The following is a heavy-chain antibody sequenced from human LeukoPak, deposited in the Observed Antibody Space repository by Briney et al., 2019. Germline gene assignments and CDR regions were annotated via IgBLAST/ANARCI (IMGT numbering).Heavy chain of an antibody. CDR1: GFTFSSYW. J-gene: IGHJ6*02. CDR2: IKQDGSEK. V-gene: IGHV3-7*01. CDR3: ARFGVVPKYYYYYGMDV. D-gene: IGHD2-2*01. Sequence: GGSLRLSCAASGFTFSSYWMSWVRQAPGKGLEWVANIKQDGSEKYYVDSVKGRFTISRDNAKNSLYLQMNSLRAEDTAVYYCARFGVVPKYYYYYGMDVWGQGTTVTVSS.